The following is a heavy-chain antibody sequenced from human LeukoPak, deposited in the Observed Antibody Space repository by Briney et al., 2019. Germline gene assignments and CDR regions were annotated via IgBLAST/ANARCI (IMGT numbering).Heavy chain of an antibody. Sequence: ASVKVSCKASGYTFTGYYIHWVRQAPGQGLEWMGWINPNSGDTNYAHKFQGRVTMTRDTSISTAYMELSRLRSDDTAVYYCARDGAAAGTSSYYYYMDVWGKGTTVTVSS. V-gene: IGHV1-2*07. D-gene: IGHD6-13*01. CDR2: INPNSGDT. CDR3: ARDGAAAGTSSYYYYMDV. J-gene: IGHJ6*03. CDR1: GYTFTGYY.